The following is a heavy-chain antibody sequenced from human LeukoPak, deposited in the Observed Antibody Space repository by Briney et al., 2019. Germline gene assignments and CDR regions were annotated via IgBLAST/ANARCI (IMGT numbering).Heavy chain of an antibody. D-gene: IGHD1-26*01. J-gene: IGHJ4*02. CDR1: GYTFTSYG. V-gene: IGHV1-18*01. Sequence: ASVKVSCKASGYTFTSYGINWVRQAPGQGLEWMGWISAYNGNTNYAQRLQGRVTMTTDTSTSTAYMELRSLRSDDTAVYYCARDFDQYSGRFGGFGHVFWGQGTLVTVSS. CDR2: ISAYNGNT. CDR3: ARDFDQYSGRFGGFGHVF.